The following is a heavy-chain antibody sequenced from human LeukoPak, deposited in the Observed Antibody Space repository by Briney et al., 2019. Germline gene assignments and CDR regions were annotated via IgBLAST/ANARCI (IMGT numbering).Heavy chain of an antibody. D-gene: IGHD5-12*01. CDR1: GGSISSYY. Sequence: PSETLSLTCTVSGGSISSYYWSWIRQPPGEGLEWIGYIYYSGSTNYNPSLKSRVTISVDTSKNQFSLKLSSVTAADTAVYYCARDSGPNYYYYYGMDVWGQGTTVTVSS. CDR3: ARDSGPNYYYYYGMDV. CDR2: IYYSGST. J-gene: IGHJ6*02. V-gene: IGHV4-59*01.